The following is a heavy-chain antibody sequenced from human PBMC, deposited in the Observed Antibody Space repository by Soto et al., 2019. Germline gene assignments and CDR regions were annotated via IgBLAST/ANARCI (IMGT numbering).Heavy chain of an antibody. D-gene: IGHD2-2*01. CDR2: VSASGGSP. CDR3: AKDLSSTSCYAFDY. CDR1: GFTLNKYA. V-gene: IGHV3-23*01. J-gene: IGHJ4*02. Sequence: EVQLLESGGGLVQPGGSLRLSCVASGFTLNKYAMSWVRQAPGKGLEWVSAVSASGGSPYYADSVKGRFTISRDNSRNTRYLQMNSLGAEDTAVYYWAKDLSSTSCYAFDYWGQGTLVIVSS.